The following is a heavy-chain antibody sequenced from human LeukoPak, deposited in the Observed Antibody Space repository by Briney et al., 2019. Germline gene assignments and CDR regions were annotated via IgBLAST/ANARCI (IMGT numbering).Heavy chain of an antibody. V-gene: IGHV3-23*01. D-gene: IGHD1-7*01. Sequence: PGGSLRLSCAASGFTFSSHGMSWVRQAPGKGLEWVSAISGSGGSTYYADSVKGRFTMSRDNSKNTLYLQMNSLRAEDTAVYYCAKDINWNYLYYMDVWGKGTTVTVSS. CDR1: GFTFSSHG. CDR2: ISGSGGST. CDR3: AKDINWNYLYYMDV. J-gene: IGHJ6*03.